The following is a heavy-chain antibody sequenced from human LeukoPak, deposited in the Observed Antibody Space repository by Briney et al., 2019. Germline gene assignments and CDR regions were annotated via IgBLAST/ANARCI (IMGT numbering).Heavy chain of an antibody. Sequence: SETLSLTCTVSGAYISDYYWRWIRQPARKGLQYIGRLYTSGITNYNPSLQTRVTISMDKSKNQFSLKLKSLTATDTAVYYCASYDHGDYVGWFDPWGQGTLVTVSS. J-gene: IGHJ5*02. D-gene: IGHD4-17*01. CDR3: ASYDHGDYVGWFDP. CDR2: LYTSGIT. V-gene: IGHV4-4*07. CDR1: GAYISDYY.